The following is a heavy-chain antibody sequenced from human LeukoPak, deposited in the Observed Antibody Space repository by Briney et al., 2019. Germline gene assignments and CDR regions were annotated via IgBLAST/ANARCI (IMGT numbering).Heavy chain of an antibody. CDR3: VKGWPQYLN. V-gene: IGHV3-64D*06. D-gene: IGHD5-24*01. CDR2: ISSDGDST. Sequence: GGSLRLSCSGSGFTFSSNGMNWVRQAPGKGLEYVSTISSDGDSTYYADSVKGRFTISRDNSKNTLYLQMSGLRGEDTAVYYCVKGWPQYLNWGQGTLVTVSS. J-gene: IGHJ4*02. CDR1: GFTFSSNG.